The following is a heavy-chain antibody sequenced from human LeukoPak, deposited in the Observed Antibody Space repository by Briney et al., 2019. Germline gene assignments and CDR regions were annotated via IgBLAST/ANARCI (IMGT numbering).Heavy chain of an antibody. V-gene: IGHV4-34*01. CDR3: ASSIPGGYCSGGSCNDY. Sequence: SENLSLTCAVYGGSFSGYYWSWIRQPPGKGLEWIGEINHSGSTNYNPSLKSRVTISVDTSKNQFSLKLSSVTAADTAVYYCASSIPGGYCSGGSCNDYWGQGTLVTVSS. CDR2: INHSGST. CDR1: GGSFSGYY. J-gene: IGHJ4*02. D-gene: IGHD2-15*01.